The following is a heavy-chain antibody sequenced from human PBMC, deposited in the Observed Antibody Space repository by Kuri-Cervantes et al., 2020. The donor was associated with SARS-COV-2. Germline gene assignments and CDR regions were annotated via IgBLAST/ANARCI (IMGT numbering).Heavy chain of an antibody. CDR2: INPSVGLST. CDR1: GYTFKNYY. J-gene: IGHJ4*02. V-gene: IGHV1-46*02. CDR3: ARGDGSRSYFDY. Sequence: ASVKVSCKASGYTFKNYYIHWVRQAPGQGLEWTGIINPSVGLSTNYAQKFQGRVTMTRNTSISTAYMELSSLRSEDTAVYYCARGDGSRSYFDYWGQGTLVTVSS. D-gene: IGHD3-10*01.